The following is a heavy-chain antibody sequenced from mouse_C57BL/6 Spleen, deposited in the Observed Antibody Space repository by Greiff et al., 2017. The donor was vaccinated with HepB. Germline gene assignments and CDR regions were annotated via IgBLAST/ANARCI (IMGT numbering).Heavy chain of an antibody. D-gene: IGHD1-1*01. Sequence: EVKLVESGGGLVQPGGSLSLSCAASGFTFTDYYMSWVRQPPGKALEWLGFIRNKANGYTTEYSASVKGRFTISRDNSQSILYLQMNALRAEDSATYYCARFRSSYWAMDYWGQGTSVTVSS. V-gene: IGHV7-3*01. CDR2: IRNKANGYTT. CDR3: ARFRSSYWAMDY. CDR1: GFTFTDYY. J-gene: IGHJ4*01.